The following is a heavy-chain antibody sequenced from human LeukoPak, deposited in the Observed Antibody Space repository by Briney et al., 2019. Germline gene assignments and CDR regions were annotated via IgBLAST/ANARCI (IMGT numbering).Heavy chain of an antibody. J-gene: IGHJ3*02. CDR1: GFTFSSYG. CDR3: ARDLSYDAFDI. Sequence: GGSLRLSCAASGFTFSSYGMHWVRQAPGKGLDWVAFIRYDGRNKYYADSVKGRFTISRDNSKNTLYLQMNSLRAEDTAVYYCARDLSYDAFDIWGQGTMVTVSS. V-gene: IGHV3-30*02. D-gene: IGHD2/OR15-2a*01. CDR2: IRYDGRNK.